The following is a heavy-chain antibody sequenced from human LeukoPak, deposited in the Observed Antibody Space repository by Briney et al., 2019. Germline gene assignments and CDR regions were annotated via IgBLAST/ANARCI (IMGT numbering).Heavy chain of an antibody. CDR2: ISGSGGST. D-gene: IGHD2-2*01. CDR1: GFTFSSYG. J-gene: IGHJ4*02. V-gene: IGHV3-23*01. Sequence: PGRSLRLSCAASGFTFSSYGMHWVRQAPGKGLEWVSAISGSGGSTYYADSVKGRFTISRDNSKNTLYLQMNSLRAEDTAVYYCALPGYCSSTSCYGGFDYWGQGTLVTVSS. CDR3: ALPGYCSSTSCYGGFDY.